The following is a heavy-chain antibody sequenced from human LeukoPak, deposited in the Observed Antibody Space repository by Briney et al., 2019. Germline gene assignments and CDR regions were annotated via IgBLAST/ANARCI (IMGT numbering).Heavy chain of an antibody. D-gene: IGHD3-22*01. J-gene: IGHJ5*02. CDR2: IYTSGST. CDR3: ARTHYYDSSGYYQRGPVWFDP. Sequence: PSETLSLTCTVSGYSISSGYYWGWIRQPPGKGLEWIGRIYTSGSTNYNPSLKSRVTMSVDTSKNQFSLKLTSVTAADTAVYYCARTHYYDSSGYYQRGPVWFDPWGQGTLVTVSS. CDR1: GYSISSGYY. V-gene: IGHV4-38-2*02.